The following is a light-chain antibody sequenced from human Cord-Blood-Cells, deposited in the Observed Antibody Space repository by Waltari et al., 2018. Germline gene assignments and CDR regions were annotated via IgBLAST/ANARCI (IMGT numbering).Light chain of an antibody. CDR2: DAS. CDR1: PSVNSY. J-gene: IGKJ5*01. CDR3: QQRSNWPPIT. V-gene: IGKV3-11*01. Sequence: EIVLTQSPATLSLSPGERETLSYRDSPSVNSYLAWYQQKTGKAPRLLIYDASNRATGIPARFSVSRSGTDFTLTISRLEPEDFAVYYCQQRSNWPPITFGQGTRLEIK.